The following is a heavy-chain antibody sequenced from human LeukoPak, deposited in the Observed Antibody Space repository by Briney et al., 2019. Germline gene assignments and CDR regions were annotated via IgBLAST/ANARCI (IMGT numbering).Heavy chain of an antibody. V-gene: IGHV3-74*01. J-gene: IGHJ4*02. CDR3: AKVDADWYRDYFDY. CDR1: GFTFSSYW. D-gene: IGHD3-9*01. CDR2: INRDGSNT. Sequence: GGSLRLSCDASGFTFSSYWMQWVRQAPGKGLVGVSHINRDGSNTTYADTVNGRFTNSRDNAKNTLYLQMTSLSAAVTAVYYCAKVDADWYRDYFDYWGQGTLVTVSS.